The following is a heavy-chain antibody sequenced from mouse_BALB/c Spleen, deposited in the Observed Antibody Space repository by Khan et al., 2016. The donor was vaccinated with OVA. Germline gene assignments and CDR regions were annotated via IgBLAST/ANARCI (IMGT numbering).Heavy chain of an antibody. CDR1: GYTFTDYA. V-gene: IGHV1S137*01. CDR2: ISTYSGNT. D-gene: IGHD2-3*01. Sequence: QVQLQQSGPELVRPGVSVKISCKGSGYTFTDYAMYWVKQSHAKSLEWIGLISTYSGNTNYNQKFWGKATMTVDKSSSTAYMELARLTSEDSAIYYCARPAYDGYYDYWGQSTTLTVSS. CDR3: ARPAYDGYYDY. J-gene: IGHJ2*01.